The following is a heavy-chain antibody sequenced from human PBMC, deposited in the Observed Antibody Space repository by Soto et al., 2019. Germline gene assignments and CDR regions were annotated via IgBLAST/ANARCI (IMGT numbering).Heavy chain of an antibody. CDR2: IYFTGNT. V-gene: IGHV4-39*01. CDR1: GGSITSSSHF. D-gene: IGHD6-25*01. J-gene: IGHJ5*02. Sequence: SETLSLTCSASGGSITSSSHFWGWVRQPPGKGLEWIGTIYFTGNTYYTPSLKSRLTMSIDTSKNEFTLRLNSVTAADTAVYYCAGQTFTIAAASYGRSNWFDPWGPGTLVTVSS. CDR3: AGQTFTIAAASYGRSNWFDP.